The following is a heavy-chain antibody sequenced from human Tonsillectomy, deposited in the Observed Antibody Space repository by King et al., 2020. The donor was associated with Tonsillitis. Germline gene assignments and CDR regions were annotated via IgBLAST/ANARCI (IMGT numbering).Heavy chain of an antibody. CDR1: GFTFSNYW. J-gene: IGHJ6*03. CDR2: IKGDGSRT. D-gene: IGHD7-27*01. V-gene: IGHV3-74*01. CDR3: ARWHKTGVDYYYMDV. Sequence: VQLVESGGGLVQPGGSLRLSCAASGFTFSNYWMHWVRQAPGKGLVWVSRIKGDGSRTTYADSVEGRFTISRDNAKNTLYLQMHSLRVEDTAVYYCARWHKTGVDYYYMDVWGKGTTVTVSS.